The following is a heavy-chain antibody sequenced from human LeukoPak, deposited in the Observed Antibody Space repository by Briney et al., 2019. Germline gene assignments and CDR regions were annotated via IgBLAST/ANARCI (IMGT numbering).Heavy chain of an antibody. Sequence: PSETLSLTCTVSGGSISSYYWSWIRQPPGKGLEWIGYIYYSGSTNYNPSLKSRVTISVDTSKNQFSLKLSSVTAADTAVYYCARLLGYCSGGSCYRVIDYWGQGTLVTVSS. CDR3: ARLLGYCSGGSCYRVIDY. CDR1: GGSISSYY. J-gene: IGHJ4*02. CDR2: IYYSGST. V-gene: IGHV4-59*01. D-gene: IGHD2-15*01.